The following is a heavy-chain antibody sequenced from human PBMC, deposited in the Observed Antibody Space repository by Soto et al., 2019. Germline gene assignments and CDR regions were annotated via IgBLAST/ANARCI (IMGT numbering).Heavy chain of an antibody. V-gene: IGHV4-61*01. CDR2: IYYSGST. D-gene: IGHD3-22*01. J-gene: IGHJ6*02. CDR3: ARGRYDTILHYYYYYGMDV. Sequence: SGTLSLTCTVSGGSVSSGSYYWSWIRQPPGKGLEWIGYIYYSGSTNYNPSLKGRVTISVDTSKNQFSLKLSSVTAADTAVYYCARGRYDTILHYYYYYGMDVWGQGTTVTVSS. CDR1: GGSVSSGSYY.